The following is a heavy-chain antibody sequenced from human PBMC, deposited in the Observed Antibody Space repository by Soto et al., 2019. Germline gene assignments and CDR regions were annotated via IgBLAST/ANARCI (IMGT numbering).Heavy chain of an antibody. Sequence: QVQLVESGGGVVKTSGSLRIACAASGFTFSDYYMSWVRQAPGKGLEWVSYISSSGNTIYYAESVKGRFTISRDNAKNSVYLQMNGLRSEDTALYFCAKMSSENYYDPVFSWGQGTLVTVSS. CDR2: ISSSGNTI. CDR1: GFTFSDYY. V-gene: IGHV3-11*01. D-gene: IGHD3-22*01. J-gene: IGHJ5*02. CDR3: AKMSSENYYDPVFS.